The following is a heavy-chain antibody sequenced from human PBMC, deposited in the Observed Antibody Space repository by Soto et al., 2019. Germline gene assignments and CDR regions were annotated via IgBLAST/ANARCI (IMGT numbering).Heavy chain of an antibody. V-gene: IGHV3-74*01. CDR2: LNSDGSTT. CDR1: GFTFSSYW. D-gene: IGHD2-21*01. CDR3: ARGIKNYYGMDV. Sequence: EVQVVESGGGLVQPGGSLRLSCAASGFTFSSYWMHWVRQVPGKGLVWVSRLNSDGSTTNYADSVKGRFTIFRDNARNTLSLQMNSLRADDTAVYYCARGIKNYYGMDVWDQGTTVTVSS. J-gene: IGHJ6*02.